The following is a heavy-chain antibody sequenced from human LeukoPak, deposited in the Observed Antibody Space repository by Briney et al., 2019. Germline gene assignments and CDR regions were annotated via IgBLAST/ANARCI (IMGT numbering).Heavy chain of an antibody. Sequence: SGGSLRLSCAASWFTVSSNYISWVRQAAGEWLESDSVIYSGGSTYYADSVKGRFTISRDNSKNTLYLQMNSLRAEDTAVYYCARSSMGSGYYQFDYWGQGTLVTVSS. D-gene: IGHD3-3*01. CDR1: WFTVSSNY. J-gene: IGHJ4*02. CDR3: ARSSMGSGYYQFDY. CDR2: IYSGGST. V-gene: IGHV3-53*01.